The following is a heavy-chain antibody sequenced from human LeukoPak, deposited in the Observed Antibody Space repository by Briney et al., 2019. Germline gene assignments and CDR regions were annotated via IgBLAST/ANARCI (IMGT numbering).Heavy chain of an antibody. Sequence: SETLSLTCSVSGGSISSSYWSWIRQPPGKGLEWIGYIYYSGSTNHNPSLKSRVTMSVDTSKTQFSLRLTSETAADTAVYYCARAAQSITSAVSWFDPWGQGTLVTVSS. V-gene: IGHV4-59*01. CDR2: IYYSGST. CDR1: GGSISSSY. D-gene: IGHD1-14*01. J-gene: IGHJ5*02. CDR3: ARAAQSITSAVSWFDP.